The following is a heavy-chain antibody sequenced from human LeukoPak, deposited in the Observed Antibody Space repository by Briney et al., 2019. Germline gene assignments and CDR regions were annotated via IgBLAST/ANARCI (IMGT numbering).Heavy chain of an antibody. D-gene: IGHD6-19*01. CDR2: IGSSGSYI. J-gene: IGHJ4*02. V-gene: IGHV3-21*01. CDR1: GFTFSTYS. CDR3: ARVYSSDWPPDF. Sequence: GGSLKLSCAASGFTFSTYSMNWVRQAPGKGLEWVSSIGSSGSYIYYADSLKGRFTISRDNAKNSLYLQMNSLRAEDTAVYYCARVYSSDWPPDFWGQGTLVTVSS.